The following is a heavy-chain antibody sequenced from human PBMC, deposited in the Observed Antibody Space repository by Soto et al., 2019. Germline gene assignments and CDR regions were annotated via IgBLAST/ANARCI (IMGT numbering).Heavy chain of an antibody. Sequence: QVQLQESGPGLVKPSETLSLTCTVSGGSVNSGSYYWSWIRQPTGKGLEWIGYIYYSGSTNYNPSLKSRVTISVDTSKNQFSLKLSSVTAADTAVYYCAGIQYSGSYPFVDWGQGTLVTVSS. CDR1: GGSVNSGSYY. CDR3: AGIQYSGSYPFVD. V-gene: IGHV4-61*01. CDR2: IYYSGST. J-gene: IGHJ4*02. D-gene: IGHD1-26*01.